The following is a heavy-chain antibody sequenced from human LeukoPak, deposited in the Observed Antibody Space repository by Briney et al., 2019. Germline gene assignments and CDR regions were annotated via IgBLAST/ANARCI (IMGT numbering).Heavy chain of an antibody. CDR1: GGPFSGHYWSDYY. CDR2: IYYSGST. V-gene: IGHV4-39*07. CDR3: ARDDIVVESGLSY. J-gene: IGHJ4*02. Sequence: PSETLSLTCAVYGGPFSGHYWSDYYWSWVRQPPGKGLEWIGSIYYSGSTYYNPSLKSRVTISVDTSKNQFSLKLSSVTAADTAVYYCARDDIVVESGLSYWGQGTLVTVSS. D-gene: IGHD2-15*01.